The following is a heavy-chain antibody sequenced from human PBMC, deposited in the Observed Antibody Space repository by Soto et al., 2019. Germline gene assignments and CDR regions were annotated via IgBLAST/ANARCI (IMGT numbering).Heavy chain of an antibody. J-gene: IGHJ4*02. CDR2: IWYDGSNK. CDR1: GFTFSSYG. D-gene: IGHD2-21*02. V-gene: IGHV3-33*01. Sequence: QVQLVESGGGVVQPGRSLRLSCAASGFTFSSYGMHWVRQAPGKGLEWVAVIWYDGSNKYYADSVKGRFTISRDNSKNTPYLQMNSLRAEDTAVYYCARDQRHIVVVTAMGPFDYWGQGTLVTVSS. CDR3: ARDQRHIVVVTAMGPFDY.